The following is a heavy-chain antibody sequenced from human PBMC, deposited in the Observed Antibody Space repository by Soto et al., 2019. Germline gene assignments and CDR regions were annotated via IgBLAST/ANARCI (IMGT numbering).Heavy chain of an antibody. J-gene: IGHJ5*02. V-gene: IGHV1-69*13. D-gene: IGHD3-22*01. Sequence: SVKVSCKASGGTFSSYAISWVRQAPGQGLEWMGRIITIFGTANYAQKFQGRVTITADESTSTAYMELSSLRSEDTAMYYCASYLYYYDSSGYLPPDHWGQGTLVTVSS. CDR1: GGTFSSYA. CDR2: IITIFGTA. CDR3: ASYLYYYDSSGYLPPDH.